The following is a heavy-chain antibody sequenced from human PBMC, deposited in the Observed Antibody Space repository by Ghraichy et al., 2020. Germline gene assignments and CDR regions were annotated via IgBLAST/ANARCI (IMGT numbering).Heavy chain of an antibody. V-gene: IGHV3-73*01. CDR1: GFTFSGSA. CDR2: IRSKANSYAT. Sequence: GESLNISCAASGFTFSGSAMHWVRQASGKGLEWVGRIRSKANSYATAYAASVKGRFTISRDDSKNTAYLQMNSLKTEDTAVYYCTRPPGGHYDSSGSLDYWGQGTLVTVSS. J-gene: IGHJ4*02. CDR3: TRPPGGHYDSSGSLDY. D-gene: IGHD3-22*01.